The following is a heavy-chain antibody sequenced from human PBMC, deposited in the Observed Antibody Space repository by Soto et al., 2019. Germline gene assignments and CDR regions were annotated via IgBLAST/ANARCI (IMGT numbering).Heavy chain of an antibody. Sequence: QLQLQESGSGLVKPSQTLSLTCAVSGGSISSGGYSWSWIRQPPGKGLEWIGYIYHSGSTYYNPSLKMRVTISVDRSKNQFSLKLSSVTAADTAVYYCARGAYDFWSGYHRSWGMDVWGQGTTVTVSS. CDR1: GGSISSGGYS. J-gene: IGHJ6*02. V-gene: IGHV4-30-2*01. D-gene: IGHD3-3*01. CDR2: IYHSGST. CDR3: ARGAYDFWSGYHRSWGMDV.